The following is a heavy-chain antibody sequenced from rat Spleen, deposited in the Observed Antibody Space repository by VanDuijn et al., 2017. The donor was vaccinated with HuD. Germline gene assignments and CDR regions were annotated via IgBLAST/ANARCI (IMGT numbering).Heavy chain of an antibody. CDR2: ISPSGTKS. CDR3: VRGSAFFDY. D-gene: IGHD3-3*01. V-gene: IGHV5-19*01. CDR1: GFTFSNYG. J-gene: IGHJ2*01. Sequence: EVQLVESGGGLVQPGRSLKLSCAASGFTFSNYGMHWIRQAPTKGLEWVASISPSGTKSHYRDSVKGRFTISRDNAKSTLYLQMDSLQAEDTAMYFCVRGSAFFDYWGQGVMVTVSS.